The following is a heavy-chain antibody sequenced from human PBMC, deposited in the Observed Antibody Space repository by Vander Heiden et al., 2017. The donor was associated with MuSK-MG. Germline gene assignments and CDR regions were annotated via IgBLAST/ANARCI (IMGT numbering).Heavy chain of an antibody. J-gene: IGHJ4*02. CDR2: IYHSGST. Sequence: QVQLQESGPGLVKPSETLSLTCTVSGYSISSGYYWGWIRQPPGKGLEWIGSIYHSGSTYDNPALKSRVTISVDTSKNQFSLKMSSVTDADTAVYYFARDRGIAVASPLYRCQGTMVKVYS. D-gene: IGHD6-19*01. CDR1: GYSISSGYY. V-gene: IGHV4-38-2*02. CDR3: ARDRGIAVASPLY.